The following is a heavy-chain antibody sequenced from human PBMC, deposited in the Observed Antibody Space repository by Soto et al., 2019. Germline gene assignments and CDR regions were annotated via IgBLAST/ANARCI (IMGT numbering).Heavy chain of an antibody. J-gene: IGHJ4*02. CDR3: ARGRYYYDASGYDY. CDR2: ISSTGRSI. CDR1: GFNFSSFE. D-gene: IGHD3-22*01. V-gene: IGHV3-48*03. Sequence: VGSLRLSCAASGFNFSSFEMNWVRQAPGKGLEWVSHISSTGRSIYFADSVKGRFTIYRDNAKNSLSLQMNSLRVEDSAVYYCARGRYYYDASGYDYWGPGTLVTVSS.